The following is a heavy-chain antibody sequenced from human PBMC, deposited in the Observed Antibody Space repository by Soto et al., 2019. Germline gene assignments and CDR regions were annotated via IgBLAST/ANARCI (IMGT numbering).Heavy chain of an antibody. CDR2: IWYDGSNK. J-gene: IGHJ6*02. CDR3: ARVTMVRGVFNGMDV. Sequence: QVQLVESGGGVVQPGRSLRLSCAASGFTFSSYGMHWVRQAPGKGLEWVAVIWYDGSNKYYADSVKGRFTISRDNSKNTLYLQMNSLRAEETAVYYCARVTMVRGVFNGMDVWGQGTTVIVSS. D-gene: IGHD3-10*01. V-gene: IGHV3-33*01. CDR1: GFTFSSYG.